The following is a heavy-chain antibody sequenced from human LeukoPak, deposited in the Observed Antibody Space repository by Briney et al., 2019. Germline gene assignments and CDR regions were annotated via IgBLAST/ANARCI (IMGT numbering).Heavy chain of an antibody. J-gene: IGHJ5*02. CDR3: IVFGDSNH. CDR2: ISGGNT. CDR1: GFTFSSYA. Sequence: GGSLRLSCAASGFTFSSYAMSWVRQAPGKGLKWVSAISGGNTYYADSVKGRFTISRDTSKNTLYLQINSLRVEDTAVYYCIVFGDSNHWGQGTLVTVSS. D-gene: IGHD4-17*01. V-gene: IGHV3-23*01.